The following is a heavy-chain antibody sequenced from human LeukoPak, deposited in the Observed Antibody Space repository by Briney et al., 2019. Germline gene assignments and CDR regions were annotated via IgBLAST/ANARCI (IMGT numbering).Heavy chain of an antibody. D-gene: IGHD3-10*01. Sequence: SVKVSCKASGYTFTSYAMNWVRQAPGQGLEWMGGIIPIFGTANYAQKFQGRVTITTDESTSTAYMELSSLRPEDTAVYYCARVPYYGSGSYYRDYYYYMDVWGKGTTVTVSS. V-gene: IGHV1-69*05. J-gene: IGHJ6*03. CDR2: IIPIFGTA. CDR1: GYTFTSYA. CDR3: ARVPYYGSGSYYRDYYYYMDV.